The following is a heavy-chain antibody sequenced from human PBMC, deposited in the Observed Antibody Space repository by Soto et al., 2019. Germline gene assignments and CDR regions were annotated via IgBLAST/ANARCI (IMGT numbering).Heavy chain of an antibody. CDR2: IWYDGSNK. CDR1: GFTFSSYG. V-gene: IGHV3-33*01. Sequence: QVQLVESGGGVVQPGRSLRLSCAASGFTFSSYGMHWVRQAPGKGLEWVAVIWYDGSNKYYADSVKGRFTISRDNSKNTMYLQMTRLRAEDTAVYYCARPFSSGSCYENCYCFDYWGQGTLVTVSS. CDR3: ARPFSSGSCYENCYCFDY. J-gene: IGHJ4*02. D-gene: IGHD2-15*01.